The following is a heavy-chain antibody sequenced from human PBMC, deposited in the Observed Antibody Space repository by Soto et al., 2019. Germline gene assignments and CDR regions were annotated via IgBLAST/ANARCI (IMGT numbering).Heavy chain of an antibody. V-gene: IGHV3-23*01. J-gene: IGHJ6*02. Sequence: PGESLKISCAASGFTFSSYAMSWVRQAPGKGLEWVSAISGSGGSTYYADSVKGRFTISRDNSKNTLYLQMNSLRAEDTAVYYCAKDRLDYPNCRDVWGQGTTVTVSS. D-gene: IGHD4-17*01. CDR1: GFTFSSYA. CDR2: ISGSGGST. CDR3: AKDRLDYPNCRDV.